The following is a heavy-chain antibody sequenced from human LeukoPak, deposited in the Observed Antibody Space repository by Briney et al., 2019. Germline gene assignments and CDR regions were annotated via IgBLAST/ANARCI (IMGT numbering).Heavy chain of an antibody. CDR1: GFTFSSYG. Sequence: GGSLRLSCAASGFTFSSYGMHWVRQAPGKGLEWVAVISYDGSNKYYADSVKGRFTISRDNAKNSLYLQMDSLRAEDTAVYYCARYYGSGSLDAFDIWGQGTMVTVSS. CDR3: ARYYGSGSLDAFDI. CDR2: ISYDGSNK. V-gene: IGHV3-30*03. D-gene: IGHD3-10*01. J-gene: IGHJ3*02.